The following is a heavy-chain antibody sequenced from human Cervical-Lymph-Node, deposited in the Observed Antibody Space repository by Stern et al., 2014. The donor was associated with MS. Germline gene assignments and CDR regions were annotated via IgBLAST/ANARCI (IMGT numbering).Heavy chain of an antibody. Sequence: QVQLVQSGAEVKKPGASVKVSCKASGYTFTSYYMNWVRQAPGQGLEWMGIINPSGGSTIYAQKFQGRVTMTRDTSTSTVYMELRSLRSEDTAVYYCAREVAGHRLGMMDVWGQGTTVTVSS. V-gene: IGHV1-46*01. CDR3: AREVAGHRLGMMDV. J-gene: IGHJ6*02. D-gene: IGHD6-19*01. CDR2: INPSGGST. CDR1: GYTFTSYY.